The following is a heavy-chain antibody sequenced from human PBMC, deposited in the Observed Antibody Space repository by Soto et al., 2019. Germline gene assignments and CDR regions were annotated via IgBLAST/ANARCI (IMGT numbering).Heavy chain of an antibody. Sequence: EVQLLESGGGLVQPGGSLRLSCAASGFTFSSYAMSWVRQAPGKGLEWVSAISGSGGSTYYADSVKGRFTISRDNSKNTLYLEMNGLRAEDTAVYYCANGWAYYGSGGYYFDYWGQGTLVTVSS. V-gene: IGHV3-23*01. J-gene: IGHJ4*02. D-gene: IGHD3-10*01. CDR2: ISGSGGST. CDR3: ANGWAYYGSGGYYFDY. CDR1: GFTFSSYA.